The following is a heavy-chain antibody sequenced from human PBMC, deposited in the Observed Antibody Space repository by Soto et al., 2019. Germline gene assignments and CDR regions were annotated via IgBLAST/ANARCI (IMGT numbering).Heavy chain of an antibody. J-gene: IGHJ6*02. V-gene: IGHV3-30-3*01. CDR1: GFTFSSYA. CDR2: ISYDGSNK. CDR3: ARDSVAAAGIPYYYYYGMDV. Sequence: VGSLRLSCAASGFTFSSYAMHWVRQAPGKGLEWVAVISYDGSNKYYADSVEGRFTISRDNSKNTLYLQMNSLRAEDTAVYYCARDSVAAAGIPYYYYYGMDVWGQGTTVTVSS. D-gene: IGHD6-13*01.